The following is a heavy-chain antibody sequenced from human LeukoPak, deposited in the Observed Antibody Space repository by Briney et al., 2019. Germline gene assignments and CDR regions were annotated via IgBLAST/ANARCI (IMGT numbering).Heavy chain of an antibody. CDR3: ARTYYDILTGYYSDY. J-gene: IGHJ4*02. Sequence: SETLSLTCTVSGGSISSYYWSWIRQPPGKGLEWIGYIYYSGSTNYNPSLKSRVTISVDTSKNQFSLKLSSVTAADTAVYYCARTYYDILTGYYSDYWGQGTLVTVSS. D-gene: IGHD3-9*01. CDR2: IYYSGST. CDR1: GGSISSYY. V-gene: IGHV4-59*08.